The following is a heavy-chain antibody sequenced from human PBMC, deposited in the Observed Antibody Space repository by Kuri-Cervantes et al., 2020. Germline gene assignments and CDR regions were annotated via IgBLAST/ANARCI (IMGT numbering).Heavy chain of an antibody. CDR1: GYTFTSYG. V-gene: IGHV1-3*01. J-gene: IGHJ3*02. D-gene: IGHD5-12*01. Sequence: ASVKVSCKASGYTFTSYGISWVRQAPGQGLEWMGWINAGNGNTKYSQKFQGRVTITRDTSASTAYMELSSLRSEDTAVYYCARDSVPYSGYDYGCAFDIWGQGTMVTVSS. CDR2: INAGNGNT. CDR3: ARDSVPYSGYDYGCAFDI.